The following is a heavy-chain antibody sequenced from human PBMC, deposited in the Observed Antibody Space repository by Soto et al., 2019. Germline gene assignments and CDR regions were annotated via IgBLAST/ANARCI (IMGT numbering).Heavy chain of an antibody. V-gene: IGHV5-51*01. CDR1: GYSFTSYW. D-gene: IGHD1-26*01. J-gene: IGHJ1*01. CDR3: ARPMYSGSYFEYFQH. Sequence: AGESLKISCKGSGYSFTSYWIGWVRQMPGKGLEWMGIIYPGDSDTRYSPSFQGQVTISADKSISTAYLQWSSLKASDTATYYCARPMYSGSYFEYFQHWGQGTLVTVSS. CDR2: IYPGDSDT.